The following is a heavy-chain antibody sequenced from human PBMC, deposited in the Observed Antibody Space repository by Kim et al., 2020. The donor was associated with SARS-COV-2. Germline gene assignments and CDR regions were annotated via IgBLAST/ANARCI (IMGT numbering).Heavy chain of an antibody. CDR3: ARVGYYDFWSGYYSDPSPSYYYGMDV. CDR2: IIPIFGTA. D-gene: IGHD3-3*01. V-gene: IGHV1-69*01. CDR1: GGTFSSYA. Sequence: SVKVSCKASGGTFSSYAISWVRQAPGQGLEWMGGIIPIFGTANYAQKFQGRVTITADESTSTAYMELSSLRSEDTAVYYCARVGYYDFWSGYYSDPSPSYYYGMDVWGQGTTVTVSS. J-gene: IGHJ6*02.